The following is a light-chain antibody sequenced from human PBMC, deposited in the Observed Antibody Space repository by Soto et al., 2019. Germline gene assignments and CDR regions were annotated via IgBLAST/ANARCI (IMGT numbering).Light chain of an antibody. CDR2: TES. Sequence: DIQMTQSPSSVSASVGDRVSITCRASQGISNWLAWYQQKKWIAPKLLIYTESSLQSEVQSRISGTESGTDFAHTISSLQPEDVATYYCQQANSCPITFGGVTKVEIK. J-gene: IGKJ4*01. V-gene: IGKV1-12*01. CDR1: QGISNW. CDR3: QQANSCPIT.